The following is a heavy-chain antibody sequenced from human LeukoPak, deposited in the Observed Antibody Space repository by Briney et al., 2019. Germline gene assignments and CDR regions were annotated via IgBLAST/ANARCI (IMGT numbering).Heavy chain of an antibody. V-gene: IGHV4-34*01. CDR3: ARSVLKNRRRYFDL. CDR2: INHSGST. Sequence: SKTLSLTCAVYGGSFSGYYWSWIRQPPGKGLEWIGEINHSGSTNYNPSLKSRVTISADTSKNQFSLKLSSVTAADTAVYYCARSVLKNRRRYFDLWGRGTLLSVLS. D-gene: IGHD2-8*02. CDR1: GGSFSGYY. J-gene: IGHJ2*01.